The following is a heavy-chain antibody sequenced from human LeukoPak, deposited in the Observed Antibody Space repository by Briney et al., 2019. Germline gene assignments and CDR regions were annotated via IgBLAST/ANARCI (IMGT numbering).Heavy chain of an antibody. Sequence: SGPTLVNPTQTLTLTCTFSGFSFSTGEMCVSWIRQPPGKALEWLARIDWDEDKYYSTSLKTRLTISKGTSKDQVVLTMTNMDPVDTATYYCALPRFFDWSLDYWGQGTLVTVSS. D-gene: IGHD3-9*01. J-gene: IGHJ4*02. CDR1: GFSFSTGEMC. CDR3: ALPRFFDWSLDY. V-gene: IGHV2-70*11. CDR2: IDWDEDK.